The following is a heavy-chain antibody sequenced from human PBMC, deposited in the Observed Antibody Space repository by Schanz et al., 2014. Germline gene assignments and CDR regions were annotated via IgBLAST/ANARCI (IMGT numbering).Heavy chain of an antibody. Sequence: EVQLAESGGGLVQPGGSLRLSCAASGFTFSGFWMTWVRQAPGKGLEWVANIKKDGSEKYYVDSLKGRLTISRDDAKKSMYLQMNNLRAEDTAVYYCVRVSFADPRLYRGMDRDIDYWGQGTLVTVSS. CDR2: IKKDGSEK. CDR1: GFTFSGFW. CDR3: VRVSFADPRLYRGMDRDIDY. J-gene: IGHJ4*02. D-gene: IGHD5-18*01. V-gene: IGHV3-7*01.